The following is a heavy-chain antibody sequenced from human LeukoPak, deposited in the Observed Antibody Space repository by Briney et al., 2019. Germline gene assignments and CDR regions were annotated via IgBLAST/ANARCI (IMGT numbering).Heavy chain of an antibody. Sequence: SVKVSCKASGGTFSSYAICWVRQAPGQGLEWMGGIIPIFGTANYAQKFQGRVTITTDESTSTAYMELSSLRSEDTAVYYCAKAPRPHYYDSSGYIDYWGQGTLVTVSS. CDR1: GGTFSSYA. J-gene: IGHJ4*02. D-gene: IGHD3-22*01. CDR2: IIPIFGTA. V-gene: IGHV1-69*05. CDR3: AKAPRPHYYDSSGYIDY.